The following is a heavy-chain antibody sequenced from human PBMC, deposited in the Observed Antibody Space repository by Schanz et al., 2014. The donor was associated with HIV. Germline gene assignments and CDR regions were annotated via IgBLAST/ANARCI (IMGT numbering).Heavy chain of an antibody. V-gene: IGHV1-69*01. CDR1: GGTFSIYA. CDR2: IIPIFGTA. Sequence: QVPLVQSGAEVKKPGSSVKVSCKASGGTFSIYAISWVRQAPGQGLEWMGGIIPIFGTANYAQKFQGRVTIIADESTSTAYMELSSLRSEDTAVYYCAREYGDYGSGRSFGMDVWGQGTTVTVSS. J-gene: IGHJ6*02. CDR3: AREYGDYGSGRSFGMDV. D-gene: IGHD3-10*01.